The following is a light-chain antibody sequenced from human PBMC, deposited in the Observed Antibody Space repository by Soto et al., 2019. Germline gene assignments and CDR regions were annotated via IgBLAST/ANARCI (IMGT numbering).Light chain of an antibody. CDR1: QSVSSSY. Sequence: EIVLPQSPGTVSLSPGERATLSCRASQSVSSSYLAWYQQKPGQAPRLLIYGTSSRATGIPDRFSGSGSGTDFALTISRLEPEDFAVFYCQQYGTSPTFGRGTKVEIK. J-gene: IGKJ4*01. CDR3: QQYGTSPT. CDR2: GTS. V-gene: IGKV3-20*01.